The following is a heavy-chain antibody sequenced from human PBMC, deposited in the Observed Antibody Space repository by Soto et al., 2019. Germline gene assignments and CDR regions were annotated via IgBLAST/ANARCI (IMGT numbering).Heavy chain of an antibody. CDR3: ARMAPVEYCSVGSCYSVTRLDY. CDR1: GYTFTSYG. V-gene: IGHV1-18*01. J-gene: IGHJ4*01. Sequence: QVQLVQSGAEVKKPGASVKVSCKASGYTFTSYGISWVRQAPGQGLEWMGWISAYNGNTNYAQKLQGRATMTTDTSTSTVYMEVRSLRSDDTAVYYCARMAPVEYCSVGSCYSVTRLDYWGHGTLVTVSS. D-gene: IGHD2-15*01. CDR2: ISAYNGNT.